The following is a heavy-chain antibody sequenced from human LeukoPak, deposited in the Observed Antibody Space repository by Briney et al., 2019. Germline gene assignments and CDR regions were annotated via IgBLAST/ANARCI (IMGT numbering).Heavy chain of an antibody. CDR3: AKDLGSSGWSLDY. CDR1: GFTFSSYG. J-gene: IGHJ4*02. V-gene: IGHV3-30*18. D-gene: IGHD6-19*01. Sequence: GGSLRLSCAASGFTFSSYGMHWVRQAPGKGLEWVAVISYDGSNKYYADSVKGRFTISRDNSKNTLYLQMNSLRAEDTAVYYCAKDLGSSGWSLDYWGQGTLVTVSS. CDR2: ISYDGSNK.